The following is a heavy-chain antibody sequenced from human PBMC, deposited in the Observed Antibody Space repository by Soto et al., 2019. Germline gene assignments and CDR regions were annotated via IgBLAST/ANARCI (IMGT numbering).Heavy chain of an antibody. CDR1: GGSISSGGYY. Sequence: QVQLQESGPGLVKPSHTLSLTCTVSGGSISSGGYYWSWIRLPPGKDLEWIGHIYNSGSTYNNPSLKSRVIISVDTSKNQFSLDLISVTAADTAVYYCARGLAGDKVDYWGQGTLVTVSS. J-gene: IGHJ4*02. V-gene: IGHV4-30-4*01. CDR3: ARGLAGDKVDY. D-gene: IGHD6-19*01. CDR2: IYNSGST.